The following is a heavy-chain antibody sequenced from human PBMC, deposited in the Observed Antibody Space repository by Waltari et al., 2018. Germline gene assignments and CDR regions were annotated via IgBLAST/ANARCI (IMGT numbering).Heavy chain of an antibody. CDR1: VFPFNNLW. CDR2: IKEDGSDR. Sequence: EVQLVESGGGLVTPGWSMRLSCASSVFPFNNLWMSWVRQAPGKGLEWMANIKEDGSDRNHVDSVKGRFTISRDNAKNSLYLQMNSLRAEDTAMYYCARELPGSLVVLDHWGQGTLVIVSS. D-gene: IGHD3-10*01. J-gene: IGHJ4*02. CDR3: ARELPGSLVVLDH. V-gene: IGHV3-7*01.